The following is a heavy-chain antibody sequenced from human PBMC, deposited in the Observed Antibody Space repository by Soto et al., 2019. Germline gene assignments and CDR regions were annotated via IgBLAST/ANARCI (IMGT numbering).Heavy chain of an antibody. CDR1: GFTFSSDP. CDR2: ISTSGNTK. J-gene: IGHJ4*02. V-gene: IGHV3-48*03. CDR3: ARAMSGYYSSLDY. D-gene: IGHD3-22*01. Sequence: XGSLRLTCAVSGFTFSSDPWIWVRQAPGKGLQWVSYISTSGNTKKYADSVMGRFTISRDNAKMSVYLQMNSLRDEDTAVYYCARAMSGYYSSLDYWGQGTKVTVSS.